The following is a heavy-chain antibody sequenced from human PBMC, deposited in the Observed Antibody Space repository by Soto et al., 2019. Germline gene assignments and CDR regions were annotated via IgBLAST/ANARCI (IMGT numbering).Heavy chain of an antibody. V-gene: IGHV4-59*08. D-gene: IGHD4-17*01. CDR3: ASSMTTVTKFDS. Sequence: SETLSLTCIVSGGSIGSYYWNWIRQPPGKGLEWIGYMYYSGTTSYTPSLKSRVTISVDTSKNQFSLKLTSVTAADTAVYYCASSMTTVTKFDSWGQGTLVTVSS. CDR1: GGSIGSYY. CDR2: MYYSGTT. J-gene: IGHJ4*02.